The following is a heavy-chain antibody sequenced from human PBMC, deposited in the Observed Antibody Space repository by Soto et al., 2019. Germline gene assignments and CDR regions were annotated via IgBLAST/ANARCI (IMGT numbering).Heavy chain of an antibody. CDR1: GFTFSSYG. V-gene: IGHV3-30*18. CDR3: AKAIYGDYAPFDF. Sequence: QVQLAESGGGVVQPGRSLRLTCAASGFTFSSYGMHWVRQAPGKGLEWVAVISYDESEKHYADSVKCRLTISRDNSKNTLYLQMNSLRTEDTAIYYCAKAIYGDYAPFDFWGQGPLCNVAS. D-gene: IGHD4-17*01. J-gene: IGHJ4*02. CDR2: ISYDESEK.